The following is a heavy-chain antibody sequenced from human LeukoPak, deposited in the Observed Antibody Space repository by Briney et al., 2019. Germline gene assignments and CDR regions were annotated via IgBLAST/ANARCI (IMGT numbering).Heavy chain of an antibody. CDR1: GYTFIRYY. CDR2: MNPNSGNT. D-gene: IGHD1-26*01. J-gene: IGHJ4*02. Sequence: ASVKVSCKASGYTFIRYYMSWVRQAPGQGLEWMGWMNPNSGNTGYAQKFQGRVTMTRNTSISTAYMELSSLRSEDAAVYYCARAGSWYYFDYWGQGTLVTVSS. V-gene: IGHV1-8*01. CDR3: ARAGSWYYFDY.